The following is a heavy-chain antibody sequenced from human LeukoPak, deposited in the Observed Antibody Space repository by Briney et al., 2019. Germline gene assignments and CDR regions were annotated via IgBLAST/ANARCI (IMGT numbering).Heavy chain of an antibody. CDR3: ARRLISPFVGYSSGRDEDWFDP. CDR2: IYSGGST. Sequence: GGSLRLSCAASGFTVSSNYMSWVRQAPGKGLEWVSVIYSGGSTYYADSVKGRFTISRDNSKNTLYLQMNSLRAEDTAVYYCARRLISPFVGYSSGRDEDWFDPWGQGTLVTVSS. J-gene: IGHJ5*02. V-gene: IGHV3-66*04. D-gene: IGHD6-19*01. CDR1: GFTVSSNY.